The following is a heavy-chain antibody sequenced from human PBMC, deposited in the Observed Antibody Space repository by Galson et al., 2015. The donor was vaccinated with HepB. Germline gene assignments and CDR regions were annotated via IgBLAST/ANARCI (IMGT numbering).Heavy chain of an antibody. Sequence: SLRLSCAASGFTFSNYGMHWVRQAPGKGLEWVAVIWYDGSNKYYADSVKGRFTISRDNSKNTLFLQMNSLRAEDTAVYYCARDPSYDSSGYYLVWGQGTLVTVSS. CDR3: ARDPSYDSSGYYLV. V-gene: IGHV3-33*01. CDR1: GFTFSNYG. CDR2: IWYDGSNK. J-gene: IGHJ4*02. D-gene: IGHD3-22*01.